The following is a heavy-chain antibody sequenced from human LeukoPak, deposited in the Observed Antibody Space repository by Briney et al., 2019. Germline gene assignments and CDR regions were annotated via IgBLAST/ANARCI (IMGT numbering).Heavy chain of an antibody. CDR1: GXNFSIYA. D-gene: IGHD6-19*01. J-gene: IGHJ4*02. V-gene: IGHV3-21*01. CDR2: ISSRSSQI. Sequence: VGLPCLSSAAPGXNFSIYAMSWVRQAPRKGKESVSSISSRSSQIYYADSVKGRFAISRDNDKNSLYLQMNSLRAEDTAVYYCARYSSGFDYWGQGTLVTVSS. CDR3: ARYSSGFDY.